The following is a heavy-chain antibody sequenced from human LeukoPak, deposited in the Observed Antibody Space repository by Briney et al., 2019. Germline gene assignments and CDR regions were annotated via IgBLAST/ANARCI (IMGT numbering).Heavy chain of an antibody. J-gene: IGHJ4*02. Sequence: GASVKVSCKASGYTFTDYFMHWGRQAPGQGLEWMGWINPNSGGTNYAQKFQGRVIMTRDTSISTAYIELSRLRSDDTAVYYCARDLDGSSGCDYWGQGTLVTVSS. V-gene: IGHV1-2*02. CDR3: ARDLDGSSGCDY. CDR1: GYTFTDYF. CDR2: INPNSGGT. D-gene: IGHD6-13*01.